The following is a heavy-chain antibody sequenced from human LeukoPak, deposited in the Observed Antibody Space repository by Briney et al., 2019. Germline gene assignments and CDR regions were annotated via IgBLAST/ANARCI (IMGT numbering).Heavy chain of an antibody. CDR3: AKVGDDIVVVVDPDY. J-gene: IGHJ4*02. Sequence: GGSLRLSCAASRFIFTNYAMSWVRRAPGKGLEYVSTISGIGGSTYYADSVKGRFTISRDNSKNTLYLQMNSLRVEDTAVYYCAKVGDDIVVVVDPDYWGQGTLVTVSS. D-gene: IGHD2-15*01. CDR2: ISGIGGST. V-gene: IGHV3-23*01. CDR1: RFIFTNYA.